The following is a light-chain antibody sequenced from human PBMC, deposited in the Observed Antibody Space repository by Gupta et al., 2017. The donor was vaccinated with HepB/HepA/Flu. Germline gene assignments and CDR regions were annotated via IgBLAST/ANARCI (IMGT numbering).Light chain of an antibody. V-gene: IGKV3-11*01. CDR2: DAF. CDR1: QNVNRY. Sequence: EIVLTQSPATLSLSPRERATLSCRASQNVNRYLAWYQQKPGQAPRLLIYDAFDRATGIPARFTGSGSGTDFTLTISSLEPEDSAVYYCQQRRSWPITFGGGTKVEIK. CDR3: QQRRSWPIT. J-gene: IGKJ4*01.